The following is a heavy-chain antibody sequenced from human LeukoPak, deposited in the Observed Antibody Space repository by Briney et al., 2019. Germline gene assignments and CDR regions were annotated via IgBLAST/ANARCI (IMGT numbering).Heavy chain of an antibody. CDR3: AKDRSSTTSCSNY. V-gene: IGHV3-23*01. Sequence: GGSLRLSCVASGLTVNSNYMSWVRQAPGKGLEWVSGVTGSSSKTYNADSVKGRFTISRDNSKNMLYLEMNSLRVEDTATYYCAKDRSSTTSCSNYWGRGTLVTVSS. CDR1: GLTVNSNY. J-gene: IGHJ4*02. CDR2: VTGSSSKT. D-gene: IGHD2-2*01.